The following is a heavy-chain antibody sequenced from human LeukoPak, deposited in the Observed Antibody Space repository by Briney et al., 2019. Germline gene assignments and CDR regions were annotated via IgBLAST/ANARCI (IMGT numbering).Heavy chain of an antibody. CDR2: IYYSGST. V-gene: IGHV4-39*07. Sequence: SETLSLTCTVSGGSISSSSYYWGWIRQPPGKGLEWIGSIYYSGSTYYNPSLKSRVTISVDTSKNQFSLKLSSVTAADTAVYYCVRLGGTTVYLHVDYWGQGTLVTVSS. D-gene: IGHD1-14*01. J-gene: IGHJ4*02. CDR1: GGSISSSSYY. CDR3: VRLGGTTVYLHVDY.